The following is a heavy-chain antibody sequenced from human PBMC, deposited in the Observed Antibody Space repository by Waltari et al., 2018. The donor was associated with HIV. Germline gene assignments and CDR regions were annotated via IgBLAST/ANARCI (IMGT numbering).Heavy chain of an antibody. J-gene: IGHJ4*02. D-gene: IGHD3-16*01. Sequence: EVLLVEYGGGLGKPGGSLRLSCAASGLPFSDAWMSWVRQAPGKGLEWVGRIKSNTDGGTTDYAAPVKGRFTISRDDSKTTLYLEMNSLKTEDTAVYYCTTVGGGTRDYWGQGTLITVSS. CDR1: GLPFSDAW. CDR2: IKSNTDGGTT. CDR3: TTVGGGTRDY. V-gene: IGHV3-15*01.